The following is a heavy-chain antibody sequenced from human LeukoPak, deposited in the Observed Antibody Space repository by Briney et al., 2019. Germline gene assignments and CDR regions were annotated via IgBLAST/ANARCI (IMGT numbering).Heavy chain of an antibody. J-gene: IGHJ3*01. CDR3: APTVDGVLRFLF. V-gene: IGHV1-46*01. CDR1: GYTFTSYY. D-gene: IGHD3-3*01. CDR2: INPSGGST. Sequence: ASVEVSCKASGYTFTSYYMHWVRQAPGQGLEWMGIINPSGGSTSYAQKFQGRVTMTRDTSTSTVYMELSSLRSEDTAVYYCAPTVDGVLRFLFWGQGTMVTVSS.